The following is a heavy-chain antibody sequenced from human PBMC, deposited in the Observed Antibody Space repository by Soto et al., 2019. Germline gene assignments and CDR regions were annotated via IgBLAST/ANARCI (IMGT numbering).Heavy chain of an antibody. J-gene: IGHJ6*02. CDR2: ISSSGSTI. CDR3: ARGDSRITIFGVVPQYGMDV. D-gene: IGHD3-3*01. CDR1: GFTFSDYY. V-gene: IGHV3-11*01. Sequence: GGSLRLSCAASGFTFSDYYMSWIRQAPGKGLEWVSYISSSGSTIYYADSVKGRFTISRDNAKNSLYLQMNSLRAEDTAVYYCARGDSRITIFGVVPQYGMDVWGQGTMVTVSS.